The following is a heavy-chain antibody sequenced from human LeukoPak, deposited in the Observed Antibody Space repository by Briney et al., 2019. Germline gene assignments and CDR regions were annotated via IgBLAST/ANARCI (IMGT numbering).Heavy chain of an antibody. Sequence: PGGSLRLSCAASGFTFSSYWMHWVRHAPGKGLVWVSRINSDGSSTSYADSVKGRFTISRDNAKNTLYLQMNSLRAEDTAVYYCAREAAGSSADAFDIWGQGTMVTVSS. D-gene: IGHD3-10*01. CDR2: INSDGSST. CDR1: GFTFSSYW. J-gene: IGHJ3*02. CDR3: AREAAGSSADAFDI. V-gene: IGHV3-74*01.